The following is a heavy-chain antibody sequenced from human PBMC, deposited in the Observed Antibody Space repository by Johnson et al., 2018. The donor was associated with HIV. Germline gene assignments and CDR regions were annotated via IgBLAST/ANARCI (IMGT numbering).Heavy chain of an antibody. Sequence: QVQLVESGGGLVKPGRSLRLSCAASGFTFSSYAMHWVRQAPGKGLEWVAVISYDGSNKYYADSVKGRFTISRDNSKNTLYLQMNSLRAEDTAVYYCARSFGVTTPGAFDIWGQGTMVTVSS. V-gene: IGHV3-30*04. D-gene: IGHD3-3*01. CDR1: GFTFSSYA. CDR3: ARSFGVTTPGAFDI. J-gene: IGHJ3*02. CDR2: ISYDGSNK.